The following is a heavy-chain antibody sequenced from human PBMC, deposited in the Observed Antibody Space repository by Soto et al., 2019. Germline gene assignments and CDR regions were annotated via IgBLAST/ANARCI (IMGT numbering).Heavy chain of an antibody. CDR3: ARDRQQWLEPAGGALPF. D-gene: IGHD6-19*01. Sequence: VGSLRLSCAASGFTLSSYVMHWVRQAPVNGLEWVARISYAGNDNYYADSVKGRFTISRDNSKKTLYLQMTSLRADGTAVYYCARDRQQWLEPAGGALPFWGQGTMVTVSS. CDR2: ISYAGNDN. CDR1: GFTLSSYV. V-gene: IGHV3-30-3*01. J-gene: IGHJ3*01.